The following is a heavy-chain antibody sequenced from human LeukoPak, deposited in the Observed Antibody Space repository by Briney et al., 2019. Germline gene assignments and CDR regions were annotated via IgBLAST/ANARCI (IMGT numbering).Heavy chain of an antibody. CDR1: GFTFSSYG. CDR2: ISYDGSNK. CDR3: AKDAEEYSSSWYSGWASFDY. J-gene: IGHJ4*02. D-gene: IGHD6-13*01. V-gene: IGHV3-30*18. Sequence: AGGSLRLSCAASGFTFSSYGMHWVRQAPGKGLEWVAVISYDGSNKYYADSVKGRFTISRDNSKSTLYLQMNSLRAEDTAVYYCAKDAEEYSSSWYSGWASFDYWGQGTLVTVSS.